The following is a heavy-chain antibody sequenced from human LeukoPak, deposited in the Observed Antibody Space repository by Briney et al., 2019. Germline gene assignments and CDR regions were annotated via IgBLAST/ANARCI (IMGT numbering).Heavy chain of an antibody. D-gene: IGHD1-26*01. CDR1: GFTFSSYG. V-gene: IGHV3-23*01. Sequence: QTGGTLRLSCAASGFTFSSYGMSWVRQAPGKGLEWVSAISGSGGSTYYADSVKGRFTISRDNSKNTLYLQMNSLRAEDTAVYYCAKDLGAGAGGYYYYYMDVWGKGTTVTISS. CDR3: AKDLGAGAGGYYYYYMDV. J-gene: IGHJ6*03. CDR2: ISGSGGST.